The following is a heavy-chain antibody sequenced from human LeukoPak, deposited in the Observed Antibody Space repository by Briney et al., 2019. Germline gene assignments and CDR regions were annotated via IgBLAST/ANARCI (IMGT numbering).Heavy chain of an antibody. CDR1: AGSISSGDYY. Sequence: SQTLSLTCTVYAGSISSGDYYWSWIRQPPGKGLEWIGYIYYSGSTYYNPSLKSRVTISVDTSKNQFSLKLSSVTAADTAVYYCARDKSPNYGDYGWSDPWGQGTLVTVSS. D-gene: IGHD4-17*01. V-gene: IGHV4-30-4*08. J-gene: IGHJ5*02. CDR2: IYYSGST. CDR3: ARDKSPNYGDYGWSDP.